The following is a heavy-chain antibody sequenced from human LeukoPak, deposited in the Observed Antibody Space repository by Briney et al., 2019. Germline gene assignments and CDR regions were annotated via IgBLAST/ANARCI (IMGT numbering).Heavy chain of an antibody. Sequence: SETLSLTCAVSGSSISSGYYWGWIRQPPRKGLEWIGSIYHSGSTCYNPSLKSRVTISVDTSKNQFSLKLSSVTAADTAVYYCARVLWFGAYNFDYWGQGTLVTVSS. CDR3: ARVLWFGAYNFDY. CDR1: GSSISSGYY. D-gene: IGHD3-10*01. J-gene: IGHJ4*02. CDR2: IYHSGST. V-gene: IGHV4-38-2*01.